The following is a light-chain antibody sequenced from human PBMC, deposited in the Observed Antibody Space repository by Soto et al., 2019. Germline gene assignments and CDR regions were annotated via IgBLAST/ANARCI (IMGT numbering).Light chain of an antibody. Sequence: QSALTQPASVSGSPEQSITISCTGTSSDIGYYNYVSWYQQHPGKAPKVIIYEVSNRPSGVSDRFSGSKSGNTASLTISGLQAEDEGDYYYSSYEDSSILMFGGGTKLTVL. CDR1: SSDIGYYNY. J-gene: IGLJ3*02. CDR3: SSYEDSSILM. CDR2: EVS. V-gene: IGLV2-14*01.